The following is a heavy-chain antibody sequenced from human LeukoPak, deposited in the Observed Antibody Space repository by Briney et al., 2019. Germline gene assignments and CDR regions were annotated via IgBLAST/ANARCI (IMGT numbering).Heavy chain of an antibody. Sequence: GGSLRLSCAASGFTFSSYEMNWVRQAPGKGLEWVGRIKSKTDGGTTDYAAPVKGRFTISRDDSKNTLYLQMNTLRAEDTSFYYCAKDNSHWLFDYWGRGTLVTVSS. D-gene: IGHD1-1*01. CDR3: AKDNSHWLFDY. J-gene: IGHJ4*02. V-gene: IGHV3-15*01. CDR2: IKSKTDGGTT. CDR1: GFTFSSYE.